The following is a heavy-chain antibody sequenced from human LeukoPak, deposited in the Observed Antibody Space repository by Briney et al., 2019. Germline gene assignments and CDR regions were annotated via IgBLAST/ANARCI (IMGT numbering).Heavy chain of an antibody. Sequence: GESLKISCQGSGYSFIGYWIGWVRQLPGKGLEWMGFIYPSDSNTRYSPSFQGQVTISADKSISTAYLQWSNLKASDTAMYYCARFDSYGYWSVYWGQGTLVTVSS. CDR3: ARFDSYGYWSVY. CDR1: GYSFIGYW. V-gene: IGHV5-51*01. J-gene: IGHJ4*02. D-gene: IGHD5-18*01. CDR2: IYPSDSNT.